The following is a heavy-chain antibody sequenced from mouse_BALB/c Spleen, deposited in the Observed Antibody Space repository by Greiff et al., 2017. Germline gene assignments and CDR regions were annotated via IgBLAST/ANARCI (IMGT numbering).Heavy chain of an antibody. V-gene: IGHV1-20*02. CDR3: ARDHGDYAMDY. CDR2: INPYNGDT. Sequence: EVQLVESGPELVKPGASVKISCKASGYSFTGYFMNWVMQSHGKSLEWIGRINPYNGDTFYNQKFKGKATLTVDKSSSTAHMELRSLASEDSAVYYCARDHGDYAMDYWGQGTSVTVSS. J-gene: IGHJ4*01. CDR1: GYSFTGYF.